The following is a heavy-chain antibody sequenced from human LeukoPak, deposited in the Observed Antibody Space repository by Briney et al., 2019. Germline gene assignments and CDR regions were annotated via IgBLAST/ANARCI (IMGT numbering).Heavy chain of an antibody. D-gene: IGHD3-22*01. J-gene: IGHJ4*02. V-gene: IGHV4-4*09. CDR3: VRGYYDSSGFSNPFDC. CDR2: IHVTGDT. Sequence: PETLSLTCTISGGSLRSSYWSWIRQSAGEGLEWIGYIHVTGDTKYNPSLESRVTISGDMSTNQLSLRLTSVTAADTAVYYCVRGYYDSSGFSNPFDCWGQGTLVTVSS. CDR1: GGSLRSSY.